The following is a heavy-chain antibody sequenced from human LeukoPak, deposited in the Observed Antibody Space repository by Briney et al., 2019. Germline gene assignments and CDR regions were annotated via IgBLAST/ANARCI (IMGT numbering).Heavy chain of an antibody. J-gene: IGHJ3*02. V-gene: IGHV4-34*01. CDR3: ATRGDYSDTSGNSYDALDI. D-gene: IGHD3-22*01. CDR1: GGSFSSFF. Sequence: SETLSLTCAVSGGSFSSFFWRWIRQPPGEGLEWIGDVGHSGSADYNPSLKSRVTVSADPSKTQFSLKLTSVTAADTAVYYCATRGDYSDTSGNSYDALDIWGQGTMVTVP. CDR2: VGHSGSA.